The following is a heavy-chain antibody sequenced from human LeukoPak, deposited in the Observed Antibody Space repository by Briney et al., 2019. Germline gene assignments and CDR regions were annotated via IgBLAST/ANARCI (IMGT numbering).Heavy chain of an antibody. D-gene: IGHD2-21*02. V-gene: IGHV3-21*01. Sequence: GGSLRLSCAASGFTFSSYSMNWVRQAPGKGLEWVSFISSSSSYIYYGDSVKGRFTISRDNAKNSLYLQLNSLRAEDTAVYYCARGTTALMDVWGKGTTVTVSS. CDR1: GFTFSSYS. CDR2: ISSSSSYI. J-gene: IGHJ6*03. CDR3: ARGTTALMDV.